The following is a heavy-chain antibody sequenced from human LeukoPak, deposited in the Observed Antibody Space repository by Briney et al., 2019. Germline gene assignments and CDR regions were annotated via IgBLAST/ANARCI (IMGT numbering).Heavy chain of an antibody. CDR3: ARHLRVGATDYFDF. J-gene: IGHJ4*02. Sequence: GGSLRLSCAASGFIVSSNFMSWVRQAPGKGLEWVSVIYTGGSTFYADSVRGRFTISRDNSKNTLYLQMNSLRAEDTAVYYCARHLRVGATDYFDFWGQGTLVTVSS. CDR2: IYTGGST. CDR1: GFIVSSNF. V-gene: IGHV3-66*04. D-gene: IGHD1-26*01.